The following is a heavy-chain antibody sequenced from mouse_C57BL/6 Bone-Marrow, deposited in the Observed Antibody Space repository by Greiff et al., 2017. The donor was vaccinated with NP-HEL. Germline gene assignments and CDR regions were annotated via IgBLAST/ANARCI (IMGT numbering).Heavy chain of an antibody. D-gene: IGHD1-1*01. CDR2: ISNGGGST. J-gene: IGHJ4*01. CDR1: GFTFSDYY. Sequence: EVKLMESGGGLVQPGGSLKLSCAASGFTFSDYYMYWVRQTPEKRLEWVAYISNGGGSTYYPDTVKGRFTISRDNAKNTLYLQMSRLKSEDTAMYYCASPYYYGSGYAMDYWGQGTSVTVSS. V-gene: IGHV5-12*01. CDR3: ASPYYYGSGYAMDY.